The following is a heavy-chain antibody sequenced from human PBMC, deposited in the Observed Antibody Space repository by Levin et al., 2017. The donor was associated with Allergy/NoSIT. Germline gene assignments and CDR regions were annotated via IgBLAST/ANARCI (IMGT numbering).Heavy chain of an antibody. D-gene: IGHD6-13*01. V-gene: IGHV4-34*01. CDR1: GGSFSSSY. CDR2: INHSGTT. Sequence: PSETLSLTCGVDGGSFSSSYWSWIRQPPGKGLEWIGEINHSGTTKYNPSLKSRVTISVDTSENQISLTLSSVTAADTAVYYCAGAFASAGTDSIYFYYYGVDVWGQGTTVTVSS. CDR3: AGAFASAGTDSIYFYYYGVDV. J-gene: IGHJ6*02.